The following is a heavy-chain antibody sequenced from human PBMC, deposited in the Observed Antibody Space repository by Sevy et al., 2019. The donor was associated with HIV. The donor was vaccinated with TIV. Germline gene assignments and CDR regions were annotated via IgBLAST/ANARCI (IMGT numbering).Heavy chain of an antibody. Sequence: GGSLRLSCSASGFTFSSYAMHWVRQAPGKGLEYVSAISSNGGSTYYADSVKGRFTISRDNSKNTLYLQMSSLRVEDTAVYYCVKDAPITMVQGVFDYWGQGTLVTVSS. D-gene: IGHD3-10*01. V-gene: IGHV3-64D*06. CDR2: ISSNGGST. J-gene: IGHJ4*02. CDR3: VKDAPITMVQGVFDY. CDR1: GFTFSSYA.